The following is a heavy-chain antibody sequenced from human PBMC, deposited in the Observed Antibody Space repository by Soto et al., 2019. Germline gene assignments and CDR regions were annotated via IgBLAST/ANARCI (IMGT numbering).Heavy chain of an antibody. V-gene: IGHV3-30*18. CDR2: ISYDGSNK. Sequence: PGGSLRLSCAASGFTFSSYGRHWVRQAPGKGLEWVAVISYDGSNKYYADSVKGRFTISRDNSKNTLYLQMNSLRAEDTAVYYCAKDEGSCTNGVCYTTYHFDYWGQGTLVTVSS. J-gene: IGHJ4*02. CDR1: GFTFSSYG. CDR3: AKDEGSCTNGVCYTTYHFDY. D-gene: IGHD2-8*01.